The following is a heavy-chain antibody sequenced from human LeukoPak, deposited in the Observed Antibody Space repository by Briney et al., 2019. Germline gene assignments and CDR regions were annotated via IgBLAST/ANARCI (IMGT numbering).Heavy chain of an antibody. V-gene: IGHV3-9*01. CDR1: GFTFDDSA. J-gene: IGHJ4*02. Sequence: GGSLRLSCVASGFTFDDSAMHWVRQAPGKGLEWVSGISWNSGDIGYADSVKGRFTISGDNAKNSLYLQMTSLRAEDTALYYCVKVSGYSYGFFDYWGQGILVTVSS. CDR2: ISWNSGDI. CDR3: VKVSGYSYGFFDY. D-gene: IGHD5-18*01.